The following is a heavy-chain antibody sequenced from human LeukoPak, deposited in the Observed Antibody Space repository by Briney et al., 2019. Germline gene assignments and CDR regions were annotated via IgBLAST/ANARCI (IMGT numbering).Heavy chain of an antibody. CDR1: GFTFSSYA. CDR2: ISGSGGNT. D-gene: IGHD3-10*01. Sequence: GGSLRLSCAASGFTFSSYAMSWVRQAPGKGLEWVSVISGSGGNTYYADSVKGRFTISRDNAKNSLYLQMNSLRAEDTAVYYCASPLWFGDLRLSWAPDYWGQGTLVTVSS. V-gene: IGHV3-23*01. J-gene: IGHJ4*02. CDR3: ASPLWFGDLRLSWAPDY.